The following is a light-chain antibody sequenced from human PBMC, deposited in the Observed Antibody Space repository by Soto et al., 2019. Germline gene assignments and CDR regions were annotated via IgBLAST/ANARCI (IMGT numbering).Light chain of an antibody. CDR2: STT. CDR3: LLSYDGGHV. Sequence: QSVVTQEPSLTVSPGGTVTLTCASRTGAVPSCYYPYWFQQKPGQATRALIYSTTNRHSWTTALFSGSLLGGKSALTLSGVQTEDEDDYFCLLSYDGGHVFGTVTKDTVL. J-gene: IGLJ1*01. V-gene: IGLV7-43*01. CDR1: TGAVPSCYY.